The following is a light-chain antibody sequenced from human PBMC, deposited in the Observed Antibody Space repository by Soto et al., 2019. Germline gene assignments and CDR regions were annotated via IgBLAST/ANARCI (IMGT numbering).Light chain of an antibody. J-gene: IGKJ1*01. V-gene: IGKV3-20*01. CDR1: QSVSSSY. CDR3: QPYCSSPLWT. CDR2: GAS. Sequence: EIVLTQSPGTLSLSPGERATLSCRASQSVSSSYLAWYQQKPGQAPRLLIYGASSRATGIQARFSGSGSWSGCTLNISRLETADFAVYEGQPYCSSPLWTGGRGNKVEGK.